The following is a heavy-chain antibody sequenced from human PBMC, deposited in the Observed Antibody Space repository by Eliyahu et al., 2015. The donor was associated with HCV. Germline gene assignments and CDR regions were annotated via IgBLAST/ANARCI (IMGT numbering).Heavy chain of an antibody. CDR1: GFPFXXYG. Sequence: QVQLVQSGGGVVQSGGSLRLSCTVSGFPFXXYGXHWVRRQAPGKGLEWLAIISYDGTDKYYADSLMGRFSISRDNSKNTLYLQMNSLRPEDTAVYYCANSGGAVVLGPGDTEELPFEHWGQGTHVSVSS. D-gene: IGHD2-21*01. CDR3: ANSGGAVVLGPGDTEELPFEH. CDR2: ISYDGTDK. V-gene: IGHV3-30*19. J-gene: IGHJ4*02.